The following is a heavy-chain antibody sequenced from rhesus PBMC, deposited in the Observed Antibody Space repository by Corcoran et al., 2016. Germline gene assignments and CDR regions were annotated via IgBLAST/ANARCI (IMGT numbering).Heavy chain of an antibody. CDR3: ARYVTVTTTSAYFEF. J-gene: IGHJ1*01. Sequence: QVQLQESGPGLVKPSETLSLTCAVSGYSISGYYWSWIRQAPGKGLEWIGYITYSGSTRYNPSLKSRVTISRDTSKNQFSLKLSSVTAADTAVYYCARYVTVTTTSAYFEFWGQGALVTVSS. CDR1: GYSISGYY. CDR2: ITYSGST. V-gene: IGHV4-122*02. D-gene: IGHD4-23*01.